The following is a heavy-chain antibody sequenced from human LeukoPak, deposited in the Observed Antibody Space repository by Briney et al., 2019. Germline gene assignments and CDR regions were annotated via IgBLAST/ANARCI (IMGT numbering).Heavy chain of an antibody. J-gene: IGHJ5*02. CDR3: ARREGDYYGSGSYYEP. V-gene: IGHV5-51*01. Sequence: HGESLKICCKGSGYSCTSYWIGWVRQMPGKGLEWMGIIYPGDSDTRYSPSFQGQVTTSADKSISTAYLQWSSLKASDTAMYYCARREGDYYGSGSYYEPWGQGTLVTVSS. CDR2: IYPGDSDT. CDR1: GYSCTSYW. D-gene: IGHD3-10*01.